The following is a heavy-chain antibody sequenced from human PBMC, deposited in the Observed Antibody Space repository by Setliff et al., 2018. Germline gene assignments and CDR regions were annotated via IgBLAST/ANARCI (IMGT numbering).Heavy chain of an antibody. V-gene: IGHV1-69*05. Sequence: SVKVSCKASGDSFSNYAISWVRQAPGQGLEWMGGTIPIFGTTDYAQKFQGRLTIITDESTNTAFMQLSSLRSDDTAVYYCVRERGSYDSSTHYTYYFDYWGQGTLVTVSS. J-gene: IGHJ4*02. CDR1: GDSFSNYA. CDR3: VRERGSYDSSTHYTYYFDY. D-gene: IGHD3-22*01. CDR2: TIPIFGTT.